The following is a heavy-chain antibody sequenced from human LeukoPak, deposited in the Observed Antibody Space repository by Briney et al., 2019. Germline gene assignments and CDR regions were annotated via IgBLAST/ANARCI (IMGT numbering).Heavy chain of an antibody. CDR3: AKGAGSGAVHYLDQ. Sequence: GGSLRLLHSASGFSYNSYDKHFLRQAPGKGLELVAVIWYDGSNKYYGDSVKGRFTISRDNFRNTLYLEMNNLRVDDTALYYCAKGAGSGAVHYLDQWGQGTLVTVSS. V-gene: IGHV3-33*06. CDR2: IWYDGSNK. J-gene: IGHJ4*02. CDR1: GFSYNSYD. D-gene: IGHD2-15*01.